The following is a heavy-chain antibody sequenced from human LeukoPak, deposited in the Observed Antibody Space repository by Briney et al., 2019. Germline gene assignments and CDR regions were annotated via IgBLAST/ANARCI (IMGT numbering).Heavy chain of an antibody. CDR1: GFTFSSYS. Sequence: PGGSLRLSCAASGFTFSSYSMNWVRQAPGKGLEWVSSISSSSSYIYYADSVKGRFTISRDNAKNSLYLQMNSLRAEDTAVYYCARDQDLRDVYYYYGMDVWGQGTTVTVSS. CDR2: ISSSSSYI. D-gene: IGHD3-10*02. V-gene: IGHV3-21*01. J-gene: IGHJ6*02. CDR3: ARDQDLRDVYYYYGMDV.